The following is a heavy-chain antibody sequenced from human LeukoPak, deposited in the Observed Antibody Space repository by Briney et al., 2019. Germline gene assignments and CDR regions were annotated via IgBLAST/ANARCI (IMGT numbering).Heavy chain of an antibody. V-gene: IGHV3-23*01. CDR2: ISGSGGST. Sequence: GGFLRLSCAASGFTFSSYAMSWVRQAPGKGLEWVSAISGSGGSTYYADSVKGRFTISRDNSKNTLYLQMNSLRAEDTAVYYCAKIGGPSDYGDGDNWFDPWGQGTLVTVSS. CDR1: GFTFSSYA. D-gene: IGHD4-17*01. J-gene: IGHJ5*02. CDR3: AKIGGPSDYGDGDNWFDP.